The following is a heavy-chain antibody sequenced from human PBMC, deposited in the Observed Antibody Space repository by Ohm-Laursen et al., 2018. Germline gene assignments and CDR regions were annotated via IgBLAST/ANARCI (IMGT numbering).Heavy chain of an antibody. V-gene: IGHV3-48*01. D-gene: IGHD3-10*01. CDR2: VSSSSSNI. CDR1: GFTFRSFG. J-gene: IGHJ4*02. Sequence: SLRLSCAASGFTFRSFGMSWVRQAPGKGLEWVSYVSSSSSNILYADSVKGRFAISRDNGRNSLNLQMNSLRADDTAVYYCARDLGVARGVLTLDYWGQGTLATVSS. CDR3: ARDLGVARGVLTLDY.